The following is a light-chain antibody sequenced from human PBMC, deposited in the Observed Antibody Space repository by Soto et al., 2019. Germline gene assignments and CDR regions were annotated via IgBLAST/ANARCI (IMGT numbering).Light chain of an antibody. J-gene: IGLJ1*01. Sequence: QSVLTQPASVSGSPGQSITISCTGTSSDVGGYNYVSWYQQHPGKAPKLIIYEVSNRPSGVSNRFSGSKSGNTAPLTISGLQAEDEADYYCSSYTSSSTPVVFGTGTKVTVL. CDR1: SSDVGGYNY. CDR2: EVS. CDR3: SSYTSSSTPVV. V-gene: IGLV2-14*01.